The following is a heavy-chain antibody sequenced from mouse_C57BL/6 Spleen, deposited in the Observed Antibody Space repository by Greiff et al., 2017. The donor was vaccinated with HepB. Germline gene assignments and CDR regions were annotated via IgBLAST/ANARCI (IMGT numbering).Heavy chain of an antibody. J-gene: IGHJ4*01. CDR2: IRNKANGYTT. CDR1: GFTFTDSY. D-gene: IGHD2-5*01. CDR3: ASHYYSNFYYYAMDY. V-gene: IGHV7-3*01. Sequence: EVQLVESGGGLVQPGGSLSLSCAASGFTFTDSYMSWVRQPPGKALEWLGFIRNKANGYTTEYSASVKGRFTISRDNSQSILYLQMNALRAEDSATYYCASHYYSNFYYYAMDYWGQGTSVTVSS.